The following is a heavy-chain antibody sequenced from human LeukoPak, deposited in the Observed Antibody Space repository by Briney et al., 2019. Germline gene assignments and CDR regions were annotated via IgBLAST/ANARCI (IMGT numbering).Heavy chain of an antibody. CDR1: GYTFSAYY. J-gene: IGHJ4*02. V-gene: IGHV1-2*02. Sequence: GASVKVSCKASGYTFSAYYMYWVRQAPGQGLEWMGLINPNSGGTNYAQKFQGRVTMTRDTSTTTGYMELSRLRSDDTAVYYCARIPRGRYEAYWGQGTLVTVSS. CDR3: ARIPRGRYEAY. CDR2: INPNSGGT. D-gene: IGHD1-26*01.